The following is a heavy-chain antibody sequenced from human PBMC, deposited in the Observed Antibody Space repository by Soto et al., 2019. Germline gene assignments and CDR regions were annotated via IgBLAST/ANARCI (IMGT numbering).Heavy chain of an antibody. Sequence: GGSLRLSCAASGFTFSSYSMNWVRQAPGKGLEWVSSISSSSSYIYYADSVKGRFTISRDNAKTSLYLQMNSLRAEDTAVYYCARGLRMMGYPPHFDYWGQGTLVTVSS. V-gene: IGHV3-21*06. CDR1: GFTFSSYS. J-gene: IGHJ4*02. CDR3: ARGLRMMGYPPHFDY. CDR2: ISSSSSYI. D-gene: IGHD3-16*02.